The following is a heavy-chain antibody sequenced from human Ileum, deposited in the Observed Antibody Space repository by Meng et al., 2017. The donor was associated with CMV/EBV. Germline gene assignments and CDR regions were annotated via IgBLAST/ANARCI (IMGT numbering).Heavy chain of an antibody. CDR1: GYSFMTYG. CDR3: TRGAGAHSAKFDY. V-gene: IGHV7-4-1*02. J-gene: IGHJ4*02. D-gene: IGHD6-13*01. Sequence: KTSGYSFMTYGINWLREAPGQRLKWMGWINTNTGDPTYAQDFTGRFVFSLDASVSTAYLQISGLRAEDTAVYYCTRGAGAHSAKFDYWGQGTLVTVSS. CDR2: INTNTGDP.